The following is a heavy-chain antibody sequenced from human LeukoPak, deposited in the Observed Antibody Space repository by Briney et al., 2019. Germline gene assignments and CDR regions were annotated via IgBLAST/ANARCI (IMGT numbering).Heavy chain of an antibody. V-gene: IGHV4-59*08. CDR1: GGSITGYY. CDR2: VYFTGRT. CDR3: ARALSPCLGELCSDAFDI. Sequence: SETLSLTCTVSGGSITGYYWSWIRQPPGKGPEWIAYVYFTGRTLYNPSLESRVTISVDTSKTQFSLRLTSVTAADTAVYYCARALSPCLGELCSDAFDIWGQGTMVTVSS. D-gene: IGHD3-16*01. J-gene: IGHJ3*02.